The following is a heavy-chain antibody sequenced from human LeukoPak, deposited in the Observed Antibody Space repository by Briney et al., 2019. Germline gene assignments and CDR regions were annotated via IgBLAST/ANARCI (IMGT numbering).Heavy chain of an antibody. CDR1: GGTFSSYA. J-gene: IGHJ6*03. CDR2: IIPIFGTA. V-gene: IGHV1-69*06. Sequence: SVKVSCKASGGTFSSYAISWVRQAPGQGLEWMGGIIPIFGTANYAQKFQGRVTITADKSTSTAYMELSSLRSEDTAVYYCARVVEAGAAGYYMDVWGKGTTVTVSS. CDR3: ARVVEAGAAGYYMDV. D-gene: IGHD6-13*01.